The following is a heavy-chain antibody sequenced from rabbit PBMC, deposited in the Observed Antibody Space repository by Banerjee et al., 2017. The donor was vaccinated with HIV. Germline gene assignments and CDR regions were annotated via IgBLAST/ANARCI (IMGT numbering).Heavy chain of an antibody. J-gene: IGHJ4*01. Sequence: QSLEESGGDLVKPGASLTLTCTVSGFSFSSSYHMCWVRQAPGKGLEWIACIYISSGSTWYASWVNGRFTISKTSSTTVTLQMTSLTAADTATYFCARGAGSSYYPDYFNLWGPGTLVTVS. CDR1: GFSFSSSYH. V-gene: IGHV1S40*01. D-gene: IGHD8-1*01. CDR2: IYISSGST. CDR3: ARGAGSSYYPDYFNL.